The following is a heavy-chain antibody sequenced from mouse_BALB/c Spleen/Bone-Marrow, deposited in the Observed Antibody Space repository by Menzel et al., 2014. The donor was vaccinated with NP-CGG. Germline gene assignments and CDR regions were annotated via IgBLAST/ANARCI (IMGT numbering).Heavy chain of an antibody. Sequence: DVKLQESGTVLARPGAAVKMSCKASGYTFSNYWMHWVKQRPGQGLEWIGTIYPGNSYTTYNQKFKGKAKLTAVTSTSTAYMELSSLTNEDSAVYYCTTLARSDFDYWGQGTTLTVSS. CDR2: IYPGNSYT. CDR3: TTLARSDFDY. CDR1: GYTFSNYW. V-gene: IGHV1-5*01. D-gene: IGHD3-1*01. J-gene: IGHJ2*01.